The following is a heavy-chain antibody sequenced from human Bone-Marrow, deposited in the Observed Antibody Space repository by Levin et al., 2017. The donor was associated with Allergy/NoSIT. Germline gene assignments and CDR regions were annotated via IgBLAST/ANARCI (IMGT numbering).Heavy chain of an antibody. CDR1: RFTFSSYG. CDR3: AKDLSEYFYDTSGYFSAQDY. Sequence: SCAVSRFTFSSYGMHWVRQAPGKGLEWVACISHDGGDRYYADFVKGRFTVSRDNSKNTLFLQMNSLRADDTAVYYCAKDLSEYFYDTSGYFSAQDYWGQGALVTVSS. V-gene: IGHV3-30*18. CDR2: ISHDGGDR. J-gene: IGHJ4*02. D-gene: IGHD3-22*01.